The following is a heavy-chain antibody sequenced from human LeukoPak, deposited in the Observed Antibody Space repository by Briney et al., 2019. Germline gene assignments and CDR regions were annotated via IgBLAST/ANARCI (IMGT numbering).Heavy chain of an antibody. V-gene: IGHV1-24*01. CDR1: GYTLTELS. CDR2: FDPEDGET. J-gene: IGHJ4*02. D-gene: IGHD6-19*01. CDR3: ATASLIAGAGTFDY. Sequence: ASVKVSCTVSGYTLTELSMHWVRQAPGKGLEWMGGFDPEDGETIYAQKFQGRVTMTEDTSTDTAYMELSSLRSEDTAVYYCATASLIAGAGTFDYWGQGTLVTVSS.